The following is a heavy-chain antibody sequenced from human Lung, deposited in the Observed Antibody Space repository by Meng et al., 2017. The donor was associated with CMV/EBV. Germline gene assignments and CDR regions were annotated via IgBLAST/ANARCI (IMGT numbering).Heavy chain of an antibody. CDR3: ATNSRTREWVYGMDV. Sequence: ASVKVSCKVSGYTLRDLSMHWVRQAPGKGLEWMGGFDPEDGETIYAQNFQGRVTMTEDTRTDTAYMKVGSLTFEDTAVYYCATNSRTREWVYGMDVWGQGHXVTVDS. V-gene: IGHV1-24*01. CDR1: GYTLRDLS. D-gene: IGHD2-2*01. CDR2: FDPEDGET. J-gene: IGHJ6*01.